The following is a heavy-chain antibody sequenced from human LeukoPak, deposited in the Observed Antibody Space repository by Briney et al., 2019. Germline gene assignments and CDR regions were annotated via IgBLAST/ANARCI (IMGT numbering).Heavy chain of an antibody. CDR3: ASFYAPDRGIESQNLVTVY. CDR2: INTNSGGT. Sequence: GASVKVSCKASGYTFTAYYIHWVRQAPGQGLEWMGWINTNSGGTEYAPKFDGRVTLTRDASISTAYMELSRLRSDDTAVYYCASFYAPDRGIESQNLVTVYWGQGTLVSVS. J-gene: IGHJ4*02. CDR1: GYTFTAYY. V-gene: IGHV1-2*02. D-gene: IGHD2/OR15-2a*01.